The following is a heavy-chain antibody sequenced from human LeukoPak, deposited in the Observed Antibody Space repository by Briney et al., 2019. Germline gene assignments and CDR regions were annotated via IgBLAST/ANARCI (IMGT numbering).Heavy chain of an antibody. V-gene: IGHV3-48*04. CDR3: AKANPGALDY. CDR2: ISSRSSTI. Sequence: PGGSLRLSCAASGFTLSSYSMNWVRQAPGKGLEWVSYISSRSSTIYYADSVKGRFTISRDNATNSLYLQMNSLRAEDTAVYYCAKANPGALDYWGQGTLVTVSS. D-gene: IGHD1-14*01. J-gene: IGHJ4*02. CDR1: GFTLSSYS.